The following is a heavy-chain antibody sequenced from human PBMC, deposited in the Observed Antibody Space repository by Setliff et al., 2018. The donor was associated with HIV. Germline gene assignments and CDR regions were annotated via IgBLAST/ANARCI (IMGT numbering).Heavy chain of an antibody. CDR1: GFTFSNFW. Sequence: PGGSLRLSCATSGFTFSNFWMTWVRQAPGKGLEWVANIKEDGSETFYVDSVKGRFTMSRDNAKNLVYLEMNSLKVEDTDVYYCARDATRGGDFDFWGQGTLVTVSS. V-gene: IGHV3-7*01. CDR2: IKEDGSET. CDR3: ARDATRGGDFDF. D-gene: IGHD1-26*01. J-gene: IGHJ4*02.